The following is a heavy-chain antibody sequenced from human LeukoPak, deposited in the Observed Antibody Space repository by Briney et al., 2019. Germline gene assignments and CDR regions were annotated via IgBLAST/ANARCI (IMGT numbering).Heavy chain of an antibody. CDR1: GFSFSNYW. CDR3: ARDGSLPDY. CDR2: INSDETGT. V-gene: IGHV3-74*01. J-gene: IGHJ4*02. Sequence: PGGSLRLSCAASGFSFSNYWMHWVRQAPGEGLVWVSRINSDETGTSYADSVKGRFTISRDNAKNTLYLQMNSLRAEDTAVYYCARDGSLPDYWGQGTLVTVSS.